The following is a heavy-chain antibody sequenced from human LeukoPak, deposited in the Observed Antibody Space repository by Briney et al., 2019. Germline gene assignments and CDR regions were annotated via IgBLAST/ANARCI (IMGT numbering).Heavy chain of an antibody. J-gene: IGHJ4*02. CDR3: AKGSPRGGLDS. D-gene: IGHD1-14*01. CDR1: DVTLSTFT. V-gene: IGHV3-48*01. CDR2: ISSSSRTI. Sequence: GGSLRLSCAASDVTLSTFTMHWVRQAPGKGVEWVSSISSSSRTINYADSVQGRFTVSRDNANNSMYLQMNELRREDTAVYYCAKGSPRGGLDSWGQGTLVTVPS.